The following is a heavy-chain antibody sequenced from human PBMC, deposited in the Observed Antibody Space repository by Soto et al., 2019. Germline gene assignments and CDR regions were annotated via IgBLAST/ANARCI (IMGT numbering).Heavy chain of an antibody. D-gene: IGHD1-1*01. Sequence: ASVKVSCKASGYTFTTYGISWERQAPGQGLEWMGWISPYNGTTKYAEKFQGEMTMTTDTATSTAYMDLRSLRADDTAVYYCARDGERDTGLNFYYFLHGMDAWGQGTRFTVSS. CDR3: ARDGERDTGLNFYYFLHGMDA. CDR1: GYTFTTYG. J-gene: IGHJ6*02. CDR2: ISPYNGTT. V-gene: IGHV1-18*04.